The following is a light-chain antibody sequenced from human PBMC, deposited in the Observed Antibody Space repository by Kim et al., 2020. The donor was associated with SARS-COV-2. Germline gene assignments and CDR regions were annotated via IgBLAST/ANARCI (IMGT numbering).Light chain of an antibody. V-gene: IGKV3-20*01. CDR2: AAS. CDR3: QQYGSSYS. J-gene: IGKJ2*03. CDR1: RSVSSSD. Sequence: SLSPGERATRSCRASRSVSSSDLAWYQQRPGQAPRLLIYAASTRATGIPDRFSGSGSWTEFTLTISGLEPEDLAVYYCQQYGSSYSFGQGTKLEI.